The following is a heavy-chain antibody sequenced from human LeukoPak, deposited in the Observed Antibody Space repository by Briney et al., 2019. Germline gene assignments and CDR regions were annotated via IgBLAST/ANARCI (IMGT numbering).Heavy chain of an antibody. CDR3: ARDLSSTPNWELDY. Sequence: GASVKVSCKASGYTFTGYYMHWVRQAPGQGLEWVGWINPNSGGTNYAQKFQGRVTMTRDTSISTAYMELSRLGSGDTAVYYCARDLSSTPNWELDYWGQGTLVTVSS. D-gene: IGHD7-27*01. CDR2: INPNSGGT. V-gene: IGHV1-2*02. J-gene: IGHJ4*02. CDR1: GYTFTGYY.